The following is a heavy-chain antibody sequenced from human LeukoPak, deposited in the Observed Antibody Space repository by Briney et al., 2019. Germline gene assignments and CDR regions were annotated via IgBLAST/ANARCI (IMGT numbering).Heavy chain of an antibody. CDR3: ARGLGIWIAAAGILDY. V-gene: IGHV3-30*04. CDR1: GFTFSGYA. CDR2: ISYDGSNK. Sequence: PGRSLRLSCAASGFTFSGYAMHWVRQAPGKGLEWVAVISYDGSNKYYADSVKGRFTISRDNSKNTLYLQMNSLRAEDTAVYYCARGLGIWIAAAGILDYWGQGTLVTVSS. J-gene: IGHJ4*02. D-gene: IGHD6-13*01.